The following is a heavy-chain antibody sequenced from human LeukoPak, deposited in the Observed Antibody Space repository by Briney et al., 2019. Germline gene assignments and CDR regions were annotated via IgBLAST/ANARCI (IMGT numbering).Heavy chain of an antibody. D-gene: IGHD4-17*01. CDR3: ARNMTAVTRLDVFDL. V-gene: IGHV4-39*01. CDR1: GGSMINSHY. CDR2: IYYSGST. Sequence: SETLSLTCTVSGGSMINSHYWGWIRQSPGKGLEWIGIIYYSGSTYYNPSLKSRITISVDTSKNQFSLELSSVTAADTAIYYCARNMTAVTRLDVFDLWGPGTMVTVSS. J-gene: IGHJ3*01.